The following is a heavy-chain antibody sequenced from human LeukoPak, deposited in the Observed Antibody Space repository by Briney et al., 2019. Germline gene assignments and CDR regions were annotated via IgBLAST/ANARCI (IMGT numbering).Heavy chain of an antibody. Sequence: GGSLRLSCAASGFTFSTYAMHWVRQAPGEGLEWVAVISYDGSNKYYADSVKGRFTISRDNSKNTLYLQMNSLRAEDTAVYYCARPHDYGDAFDIWGQGTMVTVSS. D-gene: IGHD4-17*01. J-gene: IGHJ3*02. CDR2: ISYDGSNK. V-gene: IGHV3-30*14. CDR3: ARPHDYGDAFDI. CDR1: GFTFSTYA.